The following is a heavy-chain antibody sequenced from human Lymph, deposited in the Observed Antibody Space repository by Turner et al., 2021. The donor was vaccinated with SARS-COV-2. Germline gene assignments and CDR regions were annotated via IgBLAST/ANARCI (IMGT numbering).Heavy chain of an antibody. J-gene: IGHJ4*02. Sequence: EVQLLESGGGLVQPGGSLRLSWSASGFTFSSYAMSWVRQAPGEGLEWVSAIRGSGGDTYYADSVKGRFTISRDNSKNTLYLQMNSLRAEDTAVYYCAKGVRGAMIVVVIPYFDYWGQGTLVTVSS. D-gene: IGHD3-22*01. V-gene: IGHV3-23*01. CDR2: IRGSGGDT. CDR3: AKGVRGAMIVVVIPYFDY. CDR1: GFTFSSYA.